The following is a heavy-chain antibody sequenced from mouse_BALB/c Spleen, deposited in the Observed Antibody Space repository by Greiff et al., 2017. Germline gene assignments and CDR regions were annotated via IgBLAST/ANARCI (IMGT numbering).Heavy chain of an antibody. J-gene: IGHJ3*01. Sequence: EVQLVESGGGLVKPGGSLKLSCAASGIAFSSYDMSWVRQTPEKRLEWVAYISSGGGSTYYPDTVKGRFTISRDNAKNTLYLQMSSLKSEDTAMYYCARLTSWFAYWGQGTLVTVSA. CDR3: ARLTSWFAY. CDR1: GIAFSSYD. D-gene: IGHD1-3*01. V-gene: IGHV5-12-1*01. CDR2: ISSGGGST.